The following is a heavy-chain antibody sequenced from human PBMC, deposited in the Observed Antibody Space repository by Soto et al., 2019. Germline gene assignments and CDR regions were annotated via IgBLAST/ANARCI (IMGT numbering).Heavy chain of an antibody. Sequence: SETLSLTCTVSGGSISSYYWSWIRQPPGKGLEWIGYIYYSGSTYYNPSLKSRVTISVDTSKNQFSLKLSSVTAADTAVYYCAREVVVVPAAMFQNWFDPWGQGTLVTVSS. J-gene: IGHJ5*02. CDR1: GGSISSYY. CDR3: AREVVVVPAAMFQNWFDP. D-gene: IGHD2-2*01. CDR2: IYYSGST. V-gene: IGHV4-59*12.